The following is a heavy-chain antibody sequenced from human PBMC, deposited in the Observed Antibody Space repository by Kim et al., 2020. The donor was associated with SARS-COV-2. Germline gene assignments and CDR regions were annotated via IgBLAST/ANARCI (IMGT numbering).Heavy chain of an antibody. Sequence: SETLSLTCTVSGGSISNYYWSWIRQPPGKGLECIGYIYYSGSTSYNPSLKSRVTISLDTSKNQFSLKLSSVTAADTAVYYCGRDGGGVVTAYYYYGMDVWGQGTTVTVSS. CDR3: GRDGGGVVTAYYYYGMDV. CDR1: GGSISNYY. CDR2: IYYSGST. J-gene: IGHJ6*02. V-gene: IGHV4-59*01. D-gene: IGHD2-21*02.